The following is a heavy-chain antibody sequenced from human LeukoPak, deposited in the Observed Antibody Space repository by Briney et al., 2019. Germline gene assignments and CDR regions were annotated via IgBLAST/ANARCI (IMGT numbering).Heavy chain of an antibody. J-gene: IGHJ4*02. V-gene: IGHV1-69*06. D-gene: IGHD4-17*01. CDR3: ARVNGDYPDY. CDR2: IIPKFGTP. CDR1: GGTFSSYA. Sequence: SVKVSCKASGGTFSSYAISWVRQAPGQGLEWMGRIIPKFGTPNYAQKFQGRVTITADKSTSTVYMELSSLRSEDTAVYYCARVNGDYPDYWGQGTLVPVSS.